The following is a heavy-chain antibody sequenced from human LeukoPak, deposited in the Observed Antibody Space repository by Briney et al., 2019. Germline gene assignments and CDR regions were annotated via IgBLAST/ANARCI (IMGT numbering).Heavy chain of an antibody. D-gene: IGHD2-15*01. Sequence: PGGSLRLSCAASGFTFSSYAMHWVRQAPGKGLEWVAVISYDGSNKYYADSVKGRFTISRDNSKNTLYLQMNSLRAEDTAVYYCARGPGGNLDYWGQGTLVTVSS. V-gene: IGHV3-30-3*01. CDR1: GFTFSSYA. CDR3: ARGPGGNLDY. CDR2: ISYDGSNK. J-gene: IGHJ4*02.